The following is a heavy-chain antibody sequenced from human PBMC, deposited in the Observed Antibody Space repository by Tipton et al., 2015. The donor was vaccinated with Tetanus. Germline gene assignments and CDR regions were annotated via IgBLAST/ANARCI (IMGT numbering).Heavy chain of an antibody. D-gene: IGHD4-11*01. CDR1: GFTLSTYW. Sequence: TLSLTCAASGFTLSTYWMSWVRQPPGKGLEWIGYIYYSGNSDYNPSLKSRVTLSVDTSNNQFSLKLNSVTAADTAVYYCARLASYSNHLDAWGQGALVTVSS. V-gene: IGHV4-59*08. CDR3: ARLASYSNHLDA. J-gene: IGHJ4*02. CDR2: IYYSGNS.